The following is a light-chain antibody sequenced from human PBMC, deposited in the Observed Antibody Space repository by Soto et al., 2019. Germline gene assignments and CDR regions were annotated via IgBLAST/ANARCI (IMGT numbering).Light chain of an antibody. CDR1: QSVSSN. J-gene: IGKJ1*01. CDR3: QQYNNWPPGT. Sequence: EIVMTQSPATLSVSPVERATLSCRASQSVSSNLAWYQQKPGQAPRLLIYDASTRATGIPARFSGSGSGTEFTLTISSLQSEDFAVYYCQQYNNWPPGTFGQGTNVEIK. CDR2: DAS. V-gene: IGKV3-15*01.